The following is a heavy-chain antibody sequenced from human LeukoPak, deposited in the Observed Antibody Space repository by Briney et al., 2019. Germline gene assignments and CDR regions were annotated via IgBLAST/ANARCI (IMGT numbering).Heavy chain of an antibody. J-gene: IGHJ4*02. CDR1: GXTFSDYY. D-gene: IGHD6-13*01. CDR2: VSSSSSYT. CDR3: ARVSKYSSSLFFYY. V-gene: IGHV3-11*05. Sequence: GGSLRLSCAAPGXTFSDYYMSWIRQAPGKGLEWVSYVSSSSSYTNYADSVKGRFTISRDNAKNSLYLQMNSLRAEDTAVYYCARVSKYSSSLFFYYWGQGTLVTVSS.